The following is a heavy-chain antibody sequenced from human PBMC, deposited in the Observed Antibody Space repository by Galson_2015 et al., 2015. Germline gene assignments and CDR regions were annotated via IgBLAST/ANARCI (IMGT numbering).Heavy chain of an antibody. J-gene: IGHJ6*02. Sequence: TLSLTCTVSGGSISSGDYYWSWIRQPPGKGLEWTGYVYYSGSTYYNPSLKSRVTISVDTSKNQFSLKLSSVTAADTAVYYCARDRVKDYGDYGGGSQYYYYGMDVWGQGTTVTVSS. CDR1: GGSISSGDYY. D-gene: IGHD4-17*01. V-gene: IGHV4-30-4*01. CDR3: ARDRVKDYGDYGGGSQYYYYGMDV. CDR2: VYYSGST.